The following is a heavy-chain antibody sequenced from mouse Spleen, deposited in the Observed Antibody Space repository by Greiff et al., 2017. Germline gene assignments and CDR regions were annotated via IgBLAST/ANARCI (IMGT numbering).Heavy chain of an antibody. D-gene: IGHD1-1*01. V-gene: IGHV3-2*02. CDR2: ISYSGST. CDR3: ASHYYGSSPYWYFDV. J-gene: IGHJ1*01. CDR1: GYSITSDYA. Sequence: DVQLQESGPGLVKPSQSLSLTCTVPGYSITSDYAWNWIRQFPGNKLEWMGYISYSGSTSYNPSLKSRISITRDTSKTQFFLQLNSVTTEDTATYYCASHYYGSSPYWYFDVWGAGTTVTVSS.